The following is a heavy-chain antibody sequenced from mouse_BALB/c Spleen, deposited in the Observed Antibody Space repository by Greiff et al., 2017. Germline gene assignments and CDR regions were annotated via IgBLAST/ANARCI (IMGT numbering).Heavy chain of an antibody. CDR2: ISSGGSYT. J-gene: IGHJ3*01. CDR1: GFTFSSYA. Sequence: EVQVVESGGDLVKPGGSLKLSCAASGFTFSSYAMSWVRQSPEKGLEWVAEISSGGSYTYYPDTVTGRFTITRDNAKNTLYLEMSSLRSEDTAMYYCARGYDYGPWFAYWGQGTLVTVSA. D-gene: IGHD2-4*01. CDR3: ARGYDYGPWFAY. V-gene: IGHV5-9-4*01.